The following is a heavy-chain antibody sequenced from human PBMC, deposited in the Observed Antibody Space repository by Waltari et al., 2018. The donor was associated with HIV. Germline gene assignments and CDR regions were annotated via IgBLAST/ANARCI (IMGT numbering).Heavy chain of an antibody. D-gene: IGHD6-13*01. CDR2: NHEGGRT. CDR1: GGFISSFY. V-gene: IGHV4-59*01. Sequence: QVQLQESGPGLVKPSETLSLTCTVSGGFISSFYWNWIRQPPGKGLELIGFNHEGGRTNYSPYLESRVTRSVDKSKNHFSLNLSSVTAADTAVYYCARSGSPDITSADDWYFDLWGRGTLVTVSS. J-gene: IGHJ2*01. CDR3: ARSGSPDITSADDWYFDL.